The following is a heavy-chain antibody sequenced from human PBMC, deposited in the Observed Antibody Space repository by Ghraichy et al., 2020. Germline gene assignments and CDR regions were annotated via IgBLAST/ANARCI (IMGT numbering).Heavy chain of an antibody. Sequence: GESLNISCVASGFTFTRYEMNWVRQAPGKGPEWLSYISSSGSVIKYADSVKGRFTISRDNAKKSLYLQMDSLRAEDTAVYYCAGERDYEGSFDYWGQGTLVTVSS. J-gene: IGHJ4*02. D-gene: IGHD4-17*01. CDR2: ISSSGSVI. CDR1: GFTFTRYE. CDR3: AGERDYEGSFDY. V-gene: IGHV3-48*03.